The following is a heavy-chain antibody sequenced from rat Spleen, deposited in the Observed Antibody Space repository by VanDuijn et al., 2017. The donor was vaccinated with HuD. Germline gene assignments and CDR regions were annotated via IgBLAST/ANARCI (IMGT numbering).Heavy chain of an antibody. CDR1: GFTFSDYY. CDR2: ISYEGSST. Sequence: EVQLVESGGGLVQPGRSLKLSCAASGFTFSDYYMAWVRQAPKKGLEWVASISYEGSSTYYGESVKGRFTISRDNAKSTLYLQMDSLRSEDTATYYCSRPDYGYPFAYWGQGTLVTVSS. CDR3: SRPDYGYPFAY. V-gene: IGHV5-22*01. D-gene: IGHD1-6*01. J-gene: IGHJ3*01.